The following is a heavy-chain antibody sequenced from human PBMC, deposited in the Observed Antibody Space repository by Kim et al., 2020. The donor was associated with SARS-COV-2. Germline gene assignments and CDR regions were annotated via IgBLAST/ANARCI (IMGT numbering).Heavy chain of an antibody. J-gene: IGHJ4*02. CDR1: GFIFSDYW. CDR3: TRHPLGYLDY. V-gene: IGHV3-7*01. D-gene: IGHD3-16*01. CDR2: IRGDGSER. Sequence: GGSLRLSCEASGFIFSDYWMMWVRQAPGKGLEWVAHIRGDGSERDYVDSVKGRFTISRDNAKKSMYLQLNSLRAEDTAVYYCTRHPLGYLDYWYKETLVT.